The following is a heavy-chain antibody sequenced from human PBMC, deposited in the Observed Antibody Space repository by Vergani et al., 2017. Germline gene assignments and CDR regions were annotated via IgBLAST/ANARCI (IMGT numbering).Heavy chain of an antibody. CDR1: GFSFPGYA. D-gene: IGHD5-12*01. V-gene: IGHV3-23*01. CDR2: VSGSSATP. CDR3: TKGSRGYTGYFFDY. J-gene: IGHJ4*02. Sequence: EVQLLESGGGLVQPGGSLRLSCEASGFSFPGYAMSWVRQAPGKGLEWVSSVSGSSATPYYADSVKGRVIISRDNSKNTLHLQMNSLRADDTAVYYCTKGSRGYTGYFFDYWGQGTLATVSS.